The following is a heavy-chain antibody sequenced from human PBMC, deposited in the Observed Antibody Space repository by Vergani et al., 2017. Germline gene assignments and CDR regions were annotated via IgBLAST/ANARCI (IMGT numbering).Heavy chain of an antibody. Sequence: EVQLVESGGGLVKPGGSLRLSCAASGFTFSSYSMNWVRQAPGKGLEWVSSISSSSSYIYYADSVKGRFTISRDNAKNSLYLQMNSLRAEDTAVYYCARVGTYYYGSGSYPYYYYYGMDVWGQGP. CDR3: ARVGTYYYGSGSYPYYYYYGMDV. CDR1: GFTFSSYS. J-gene: IGHJ6*02. V-gene: IGHV3-21*01. D-gene: IGHD3-10*01. CDR2: ISSSSSYI.